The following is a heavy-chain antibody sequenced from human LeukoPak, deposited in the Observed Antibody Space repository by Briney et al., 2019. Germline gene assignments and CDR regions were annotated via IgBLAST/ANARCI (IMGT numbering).Heavy chain of an antibody. Sequence: SETLSLTCSVSGGSISSYYWSWIRQPPGKGLEWIEYISYSGNTNYNPSLKSRVTISVDTSKNQFSLKLSSVTAADTAVYYCTRSLGVVIHGGMDVWGQGTTVTVSS. CDR3: TRSLGVVIHGGMDV. J-gene: IGHJ6*02. D-gene: IGHD3-3*01. CDR1: GGSISSYY. CDR2: ISYSGNT. V-gene: IGHV4-59*01.